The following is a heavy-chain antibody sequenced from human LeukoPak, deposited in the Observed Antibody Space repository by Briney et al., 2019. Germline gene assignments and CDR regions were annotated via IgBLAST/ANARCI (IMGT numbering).Heavy chain of an antibody. J-gene: IGHJ4*02. Sequence: GTSLRLSCAASGFTFSSYAMHWVRQAPGKGLEWVAVISDGSNKYYADSVKGRFTISRDISKNTLYLQMNSLRAEDTALYYCAKVAAVAALYYFDYWGQGTLVTVSS. CDR1: GFTFSSYA. CDR2: ISDGSNK. D-gene: IGHD6-19*01. V-gene: IGHV3-30-3*01. CDR3: AKVAAVAALYYFDY.